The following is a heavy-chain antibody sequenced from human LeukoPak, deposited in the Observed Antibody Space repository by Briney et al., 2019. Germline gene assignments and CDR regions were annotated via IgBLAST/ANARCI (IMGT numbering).Heavy chain of an antibody. CDR3: AKGDGIVVPPRGYFDY. CDR2: ISYDGSNK. D-gene: IGHD2-2*01. J-gene: IGHJ4*02. Sequence: GGSLRLSCAASGFIVSGNHMNWVRLAPGKGLEWVAVISYDGSNKYYADSVKGRFTISRDNSKNALYLQMNSLRAEDTAVYYCAKGDGIVVPPRGYFDYWGQGTLVTVSS. CDR1: GFIVSGNH. V-gene: IGHV3-30*18.